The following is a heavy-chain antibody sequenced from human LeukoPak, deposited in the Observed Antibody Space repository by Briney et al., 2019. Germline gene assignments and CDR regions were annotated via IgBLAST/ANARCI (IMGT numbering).Heavy chain of an antibody. J-gene: IGHJ3*02. V-gene: IGHV3-48*03. Sequence: GGSLRLSCAASGFTFSSYEMNWVRQAPGKGLEWVSYISSSGSTIYYADSVKGRFTISRDNANTSLYLQMNSLRAEDTAVYYCARDWGSGSLNRPDAFDIWGQGTMVTVSS. CDR1: GFTFSSYE. CDR3: ARDWGSGSLNRPDAFDI. D-gene: IGHD3-10*01. CDR2: ISSSGSTI.